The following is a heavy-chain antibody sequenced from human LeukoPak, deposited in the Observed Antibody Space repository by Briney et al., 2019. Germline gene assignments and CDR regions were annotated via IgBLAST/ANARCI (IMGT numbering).Heavy chain of an antibody. Sequence: PSETLSLTCTVSGGSISSYYWSWIRQPPGKGLEWIGYIYYSGSTNYNPSLKSRVTISVDTSKNQFSLRLSSVTAADTAVYYCARAGYSSSWYKPNTEYNWFDPWGQGTLVTVSS. J-gene: IGHJ5*02. CDR3: ARAGYSSSWYKPNTEYNWFDP. D-gene: IGHD6-13*01. V-gene: IGHV4-59*12. CDR2: IYYSGST. CDR1: GGSISSYY.